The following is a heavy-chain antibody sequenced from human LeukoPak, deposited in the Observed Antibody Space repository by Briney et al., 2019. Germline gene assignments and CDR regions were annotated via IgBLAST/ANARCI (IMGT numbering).Heavy chain of an antibody. CDR3: ARVGPAAGSYYFDY. V-gene: IGHV1-18*01. D-gene: IGHD6-13*01. J-gene: IGHJ4*02. CDR2: ISAYNGNT. Sequence: GASVKVSCKASGYTFTSYGISWVRQAPGQGLEWMGWISAYNGNTNYAQKLQGRVTMTRNTSISTAYMELSSLRSEDTAVYYCARVGPAAGSYYFDYWGQGTLVTVSS. CDR1: GYTFTSYG.